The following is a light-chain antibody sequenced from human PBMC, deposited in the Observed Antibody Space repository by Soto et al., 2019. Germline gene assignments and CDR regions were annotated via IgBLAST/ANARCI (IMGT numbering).Light chain of an antibody. Sequence: QSVLTQPASVSGSLGQSITISCTGSSSDVGTYYFVSWYQQHPGKVPKLMIYEGTKRPSGVSDRFSGSKSSNTASMTISGLQAEDEANYYCCSYAGKNIFVFGTGTKLTVL. J-gene: IGLJ1*01. CDR1: SSDVGTYYF. CDR2: EGT. CDR3: CSYAGKNIFV. V-gene: IGLV2-23*01.